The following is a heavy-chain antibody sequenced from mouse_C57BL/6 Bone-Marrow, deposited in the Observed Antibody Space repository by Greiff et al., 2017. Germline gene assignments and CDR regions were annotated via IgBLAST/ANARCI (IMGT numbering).Heavy chain of an antibody. CDR3: ARNGYYGAMDY. V-gene: IGHV1-63*01. J-gene: IGHJ4*01. Sequence: QVQLQQSGAELVRPGTSVKMSCKASGYTFTNYWIGWAKQRPGHGLEWIGVIYPGGGYTNYNEKFKGKATLTADKSSSTAYMQFSSLTSEDSAIXYSARNGYYGAMDYWGQGTSVTVSS. D-gene: IGHD2-3*01. CDR2: IYPGGGYT. CDR1: GYTFTNYW.